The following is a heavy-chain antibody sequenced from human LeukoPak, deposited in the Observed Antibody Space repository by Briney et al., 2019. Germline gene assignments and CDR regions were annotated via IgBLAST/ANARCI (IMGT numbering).Heavy chain of an antibody. V-gene: IGHV3-48*03. CDR1: GFTFSSYE. Sequence: GGSLRLSCAASGFTFSSYEMNWVRQAPGKGLEWVSYISSSGSTIYYADSVKGRFTISRDNSKNTLYLQMNSLRAEDTAVHYCAKEPEAYSYGYGGNWFDPWGQGTLVTVSS. D-gene: IGHD5-18*01. CDR3: AKEPEAYSYGYGGNWFDP. CDR2: ISSSGSTI. J-gene: IGHJ5*02.